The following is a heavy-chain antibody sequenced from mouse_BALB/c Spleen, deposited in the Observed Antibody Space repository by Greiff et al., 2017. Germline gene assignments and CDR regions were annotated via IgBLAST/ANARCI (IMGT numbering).Heavy chain of an antibody. CDR2: ISDGGSYT. CDR3: ARDRYGSSYFDY. V-gene: IGHV5-4*02. D-gene: IGHD1-1*01. Sequence: EVKLVESGGGLVKPGGSLKLSCAASGFTFSDYYMYWVRQTPEKRLEWVATISDGGSYTYYPDSVKGRFTISRDNAKNNLYLQMSSLKSEDTAMYYCARDRYGSSYFDYWGQGTTLTVSS. J-gene: IGHJ2*01. CDR1: GFTFSDYY.